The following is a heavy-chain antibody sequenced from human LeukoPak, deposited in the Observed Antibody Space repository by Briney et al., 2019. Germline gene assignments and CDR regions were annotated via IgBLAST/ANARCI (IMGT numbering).Heavy chain of an antibody. D-gene: IGHD6-19*01. Sequence: GRSLRLSCAASGFTFDDYAMHWVRQAPGKGLEWVSGISWNSGSIGYADSVKGRFTISRDNAKNSLYLQMNSLRAEDTALYYCAKSAGEDINSSGWYEEDNWFDPWGQGTLVTVSS. CDR1: GFTFDDYA. V-gene: IGHV3-9*01. J-gene: IGHJ5*01. CDR3: AKSAGEDINSSGWYEEDNWFDP. CDR2: ISWNSGSI.